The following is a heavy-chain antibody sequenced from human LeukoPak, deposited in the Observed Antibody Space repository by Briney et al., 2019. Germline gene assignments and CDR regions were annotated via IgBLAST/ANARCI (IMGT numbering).Heavy chain of an antibody. CDR3: ARIISGWYYFDY. CDR1: GGSISSYY. CDR2: IYYSGST. V-gene: IGHV4-59*01. J-gene: IGHJ4*02. D-gene: IGHD6-19*01. Sequence: SETLSLTCTVSGGSISSYYWSWIRQPPGKGLEWIGYIYYSGSTNYNPSLKSRVTISVDTSKNQFSLKLSSVTAADTAVYYCARIISGWYYFDYWGQGTLVTVSS.